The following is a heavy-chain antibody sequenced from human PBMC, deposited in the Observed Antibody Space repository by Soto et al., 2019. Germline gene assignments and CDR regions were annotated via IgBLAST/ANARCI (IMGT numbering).Heavy chain of an antibody. J-gene: IGHJ4*02. CDR3: AKVRQWLDYFDD. V-gene: IGHV3-30*18. Sequence: QVQLVESGGGVVQPGRSLRLSCAASGFTFSSYGMHWVRQAPGKGLEWVAVISYDGGSEYYTNSVEGRFTISRDNSKNALYLQMNSLRDEDTAVYYCAKVRQWLDYFDDWGQGTLVTVSS. CDR2: ISYDGGSE. CDR1: GFTFSSYG. D-gene: IGHD6-19*01.